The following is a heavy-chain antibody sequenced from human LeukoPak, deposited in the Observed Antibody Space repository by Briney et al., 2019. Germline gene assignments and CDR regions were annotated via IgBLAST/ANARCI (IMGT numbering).Heavy chain of an antibody. J-gene: IGHJ6*03. D-gene: IGHD3-3*01. Sequence: SETLSLTCAVYGGSFSGYYWSWIRQPPGKGLEWIGEINHSGSTNYNPSLKSRVTISVDTPNNQFYLKLSSVTAADTAVYYCARGRYDFWSGYYDYYYYYYMDVWGKGTTVTVSS. V-gene: IGHV4-34*01. CDR1: GGSFSGYY. CDR3: ARGRYDFWSGYYDYYYYYYMDV. CDR2: INHSGST.